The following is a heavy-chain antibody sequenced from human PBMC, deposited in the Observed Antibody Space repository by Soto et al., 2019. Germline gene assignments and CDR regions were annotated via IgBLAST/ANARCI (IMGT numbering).Heavy chain of an antibody. J-gene: IGHJ3*02. D-gene: IGHD2-15*01. Sequence: VKVACKASGYTFTSYAIHWVRQVTGQRLEWMGWINAGNGNTKYSQKFQGRVTITRDTSASTAYMELSSLRSEDTAVYYCARDHCSGASCSLNAFDIWGQGSMVTVSS. V-gene: IGHV1-3*01. CDR2: INAGNGNT. CDR1: GYTFTSYA. CDR3: ARDHCSGASCSLNAFDI.